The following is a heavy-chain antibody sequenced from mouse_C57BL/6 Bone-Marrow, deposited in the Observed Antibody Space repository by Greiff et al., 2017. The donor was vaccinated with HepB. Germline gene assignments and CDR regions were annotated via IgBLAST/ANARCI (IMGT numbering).Heavy chain of an antibody. D-gene: IGHD1-1*01. Sequence: QVQLQQSGAELVRPGASVTLSCKASGYTFTDYEMHWVKQTPVHGLEWIGAIDPETGGTAYNQKFKGKAILTADKSSSTAYMELRSLTSEDSAVYYCTREGTVVAWDAMDYWGQGTSVTVSS. J-gene: IGHJ4*01. CDR3: TREGTVVAWDAMDY. CDR2: IDPETGGT. CDR1: GYTFTDYE. V-gene: IGHV1-15*01.